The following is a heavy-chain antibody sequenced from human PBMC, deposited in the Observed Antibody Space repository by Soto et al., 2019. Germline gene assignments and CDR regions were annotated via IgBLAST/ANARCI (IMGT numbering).Heavy chain of an antibody. V-gene: IGHV1-69*01. CDR2: IIPIFATG. CDR3: ARGKSLGHGVGITFYDY. CDR1: GGSFSSFA. J-gene: IGHJ4*02. D-gene: IGHD3-16*01. Sequence: QVQLVQSGAEVKTPGSSVKVSCKASGGSFSSFAISWVRQAPGQAPEWMGGIIPIFATGNYAQKFQGRVTISADGFTSTAYMELSSLTSDDTAIYYCARGKSLGHGVGITFYDYWGQGTLVTVSS.